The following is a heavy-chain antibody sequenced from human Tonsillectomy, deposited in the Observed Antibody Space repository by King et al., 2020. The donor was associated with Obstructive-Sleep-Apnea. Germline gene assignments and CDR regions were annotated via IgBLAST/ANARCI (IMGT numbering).Heavy chain of an antibody. CDR1: GGTFSSYA. J-gene: IGHJ4*02. V-gene: IGHV1-69*01. D-gene: IGHD6-6*01. Sequence: QLVQSGAEVKKPGSSVKVSCKASGGTFSSYAISWVRQAPGQGLEWMGGIIPIFGTANYAQKFQGRVTITADESTSTAYMELSSLRSEDTAVYYGARLGHGAARPYYFDYWGQGTLVTVSS. CDR3: ARLGHGAARPYYFDY. CDR2: IIPIFGTA.